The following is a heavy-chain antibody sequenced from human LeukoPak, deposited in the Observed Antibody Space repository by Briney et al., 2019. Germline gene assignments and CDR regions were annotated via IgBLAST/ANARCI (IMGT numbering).Heavy chain of an antibody. CDR3: ANHLNSYGSNY. J-gene: IGHJ4*02. D-gene: IGHD5-18*01. V-gene: IGHV3-30*18. CDR2: ISYDGSNK. Sequence: PGGSLRLSCAASGFTFSSYGMHWVRQAPGKGLEWVAVISYDGSNKYYADSVKGRFTISRDNSKNTLYLQMNSLRAEDTAVYYCANHLNSYGSNYWGQGTLVTVSS. CDR1: GFTFSSYG.